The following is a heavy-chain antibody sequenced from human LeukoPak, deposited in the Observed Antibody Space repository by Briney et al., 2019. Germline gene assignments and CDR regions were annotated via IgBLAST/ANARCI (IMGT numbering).Heavy chain of an antibody. J-gene: IGHJ3*02. V-gene: IGHV3-69-1*01. CDR1: GFTVSSNY. CDR2: ISSSSYI. D-gene: IGHD1-26*01. Sequence: PGGSLRLSCAASGFTVSSNYMSWVRQAPGKGLEWVSSISSSSYIYYADSVKGRFTISRDNAKNSLYLQMNSLRAEDTAVYYCARIGSFDAFDIWGQGTMVTVSS. CDR3: ARIGSFDAFDI.